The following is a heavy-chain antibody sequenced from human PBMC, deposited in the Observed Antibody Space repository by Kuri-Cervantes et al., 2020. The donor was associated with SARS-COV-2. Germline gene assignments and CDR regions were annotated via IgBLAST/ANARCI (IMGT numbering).Heavy chain of an antibody. Sequence: SVKVSCKASGGTFSSYAISWVRQAPGQGLEWMGGIIPIFGTANYAQKFQGRVTITADKSTGIAYMELNSLGSEDTAVYYCASSPESGPYYYYYGMDVWGQGTTVTVSS. J-gene: IGHJ6*02. CDR1: GGTFSSYA. V-gene: IGHV1-69*06. CDR2: IIPIFGTA. CDR3: ASSPESGPYYYYYGMDV. D-gene: IGHD6-25*01.